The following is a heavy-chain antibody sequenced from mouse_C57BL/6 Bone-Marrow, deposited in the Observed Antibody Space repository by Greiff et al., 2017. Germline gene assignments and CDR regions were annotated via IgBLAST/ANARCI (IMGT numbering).Heavy chain of an antibody. CDR3: TTNYGYCCAMDY. J-gene: IGHJ4*01. CDR1: GFNIKDDY. CDR2: IDPENGDT. V-gene: IGHV14-4*01. Sequence: EVKLQESGAELVRPGASVKLSCTASGFNIKDDYMHWVKQRPEQGLEWIGWIDPENGDTEYASKFQGKATITADTSSNTAYLQLSSLTSEDTAVYYCTTNYGYCCAMDYWGQGTSVTVSS. D-gene: IGHD2-2*01.